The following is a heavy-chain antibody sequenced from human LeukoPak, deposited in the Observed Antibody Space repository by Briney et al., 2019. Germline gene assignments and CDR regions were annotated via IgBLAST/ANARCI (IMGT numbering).Heavy chain of an antibody. D-gene: IGHD3/OR15-3a*01. V-gene: IGHV3-23*01. CDR1: GFTFSSYA. Sequence: GGSLRLSCAASGFTFSSYAMSWVRQAPGKGLEWVSAITGSGDSRYYTDSVKGRFTISRDNSKNTLYLQMNSLRAEDTALYYCAKLWTGPFDYWGQGTLVTVSS. J-gene: IGHJ4*02. CDR2: ITGSGDSR. CDR3: AKLWTGPFDY.